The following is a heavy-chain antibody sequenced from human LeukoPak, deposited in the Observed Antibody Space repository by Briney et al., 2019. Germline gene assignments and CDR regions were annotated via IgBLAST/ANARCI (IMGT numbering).Heavy chain of an antibody. V-gene: IGHV4-39*01. CDR2: IYYSGST. CDR3: ARSYCSSTSCYSGNWFDP. D-gene: IGHD2-2*01. J-gene: IGHJ5*02. Sequence: SETLSLTCTVSGGSISSSSYYWGWIRQPPGKGLEWIGSIYYSGSTYYNPSLKSRVTISVDTSKNQSSLKLSSVTAADTAVYYCARSYCSSTSCYSGNWFDPWGQGTLVTVSS. CDR1: GGSISSSSYY.